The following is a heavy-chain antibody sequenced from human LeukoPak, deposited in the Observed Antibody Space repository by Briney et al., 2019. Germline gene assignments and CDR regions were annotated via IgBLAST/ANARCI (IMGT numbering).Heavy chain of an antibody. CDR2: IYYSGST. J-gene: IGHJ6*03. CDR3: ARGLVILGTHYYMDV. D-gene: IGHD2-21*01. V-gene: IGHV4-39*07. Sequence: SSETLSLTCTVSGGSISSSSYYWGWIRQPPGKGLEWIGSIYYSGSTYYNPSLKSRVTISVDTSKNQFSLKLSSVTAADTAVYYCARGLVILGTHYYMDVWGKGTTVTVSS. CDR1: GGSISSSSYY.